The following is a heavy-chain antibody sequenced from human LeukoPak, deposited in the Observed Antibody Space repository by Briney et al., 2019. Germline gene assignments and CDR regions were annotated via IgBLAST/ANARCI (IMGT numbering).Heavy chain of an antibody. Sequence: GGSLRLSCAASGFTLSSYWMSWVRQAPGKGLEWVANVNRDGSEKYYVDSVKGRFTISRDNAKNSLYLQMNSLRADDTALYYCATGGYTYTYWGQGTLVTVSS. J-gene: IGHJ4*02. V-gene: IGHV3-7*05. CDR3: ATGGYTYTY. D-gene: IGHD5-12*01. CDR2: VNRDGSEK. CDR1: GFTLSSYW.